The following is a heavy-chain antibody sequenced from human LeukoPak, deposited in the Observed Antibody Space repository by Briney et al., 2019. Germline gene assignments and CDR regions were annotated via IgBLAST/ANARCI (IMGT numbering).Heavy chain of an antibody. D-gene: IGHD3-10*01. V-gene: IGHV1-2*02. CDR3: ARDRLMAGSYPGY. Sequence: ASVKVSCKASGGTFSSYAISWVRQAPGQGLEWMGWINPNSGGTNYAQKFQGRVTMTRDTSISTAYMELSRLRSDDTAVYYCARDRLMAGSYPGYWGQGTLVTVSS. J-gene: IGHJ4*02. CDR2: INPNSGGT. CDR1: GGTFSSYA.